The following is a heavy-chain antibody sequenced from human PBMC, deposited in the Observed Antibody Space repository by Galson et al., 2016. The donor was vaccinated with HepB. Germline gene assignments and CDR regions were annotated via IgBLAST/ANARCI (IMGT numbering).Heavy chain of an antibody. CDR2: INHSGST. Sequence: ETLSLTCAVYGGSFSGFYWSWIRQPPGKGLEWIGEINHSGSTHYNPSLKSRVTISVDTSKNQFSLKLNSVTAADTSVYYCAREGYGGNSNWFDPWGQGALVTVSS. CDR3: AREGYGGNSNWFDP. CDR1: GGSFSGFY. J-gene: IGHJ5*02. D-gene: IGHD4-23*01. V-gene: IGHV4-34*01.